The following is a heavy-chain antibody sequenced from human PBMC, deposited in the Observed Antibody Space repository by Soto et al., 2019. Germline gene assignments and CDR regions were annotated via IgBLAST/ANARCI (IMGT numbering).Heavy chain of an antibody. CDR3: ARVHVMVVAGSTFDY. D-gene: IGHD6-19*01. CDR2: IYHGGTT. J-gene: IGHJ4*01. Sequence: SETLSLTCTVSGYSVRGDSYWGWIRQPPGKGPEWIASIYHGGTTFYNPSLKSRITISIGTSNNQFSLKLRSVTAADTAVYYCARVHVMVVAGSTFDYWGHGTLVTVSS. CDR1: GYSVRGDSY. V-gene: IGHV4-38-2*02.